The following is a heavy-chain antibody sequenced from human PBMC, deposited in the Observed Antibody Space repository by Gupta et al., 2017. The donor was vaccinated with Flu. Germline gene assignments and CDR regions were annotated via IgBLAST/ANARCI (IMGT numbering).Heavy chain of an antibody. CDR3: TTDHNYGDYVGNWFDP. CDR2: IKSKTDGGTI. CDR1: GFTFSNAW. V-gene: IGHV3-15*01. J-gene: IGHJ5*02. Sequence: EVQLVESGGGLVKPGGSLRLSCATSGFTFSNAWMSWVRQAPGKGLEWVGRIKSKTDGGTIDYAAPVKGRFTISRDDSKNTLYLQMNSLKTEDTAVYYCTTDHNYGDYVGNWFDPWGQGTLVTVSS. D-gene: IGHD4-17*01.